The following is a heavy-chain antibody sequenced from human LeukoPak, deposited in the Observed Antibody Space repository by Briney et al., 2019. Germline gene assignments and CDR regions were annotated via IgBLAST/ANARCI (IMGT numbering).Heavy chain of an antibody. CDR1: GFTFSNYW. V-gene: IGHV3-74*01. CDR3: VRGYCSATSCYFSSSYSWFDP. CDR2: ILSDGSST. J-gene: IGHJ5*02. Sequence: GGSLRLSCAASGFTFSNYWMHWVRQTPGKGLVCVSRILSDGSSTNYADSVKGRFTVSRDNAQNTLYLQMNSLRAEDTAVYYCVRGYCSATSCYFSSSYSWFDPWGQGTLVTVSS. D-gene: IGHD2-2*01.